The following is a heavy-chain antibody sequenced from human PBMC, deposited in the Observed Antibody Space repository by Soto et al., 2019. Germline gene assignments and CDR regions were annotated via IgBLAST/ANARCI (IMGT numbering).Heavy chain of an antibody. CDR1: GGSISSTNYY. CDR3: TRQVRDFSGSGSYYFDY. D-gene: IGHD3-10*01. V-gene: IGHV4-39*01. CDR2: IYYSGST. Sequence: SETLSLTCSVSGGSISSTNYYWGWIRQPPGKGLEWIGSIYYSGSTYYNPSLKSRVIISVDTSKNQFSLKLSSETAADTAVYYCTRQVRDFSGSGSYYFDYWGQGTLVTVSS. J-gene: IGHJ4*02.